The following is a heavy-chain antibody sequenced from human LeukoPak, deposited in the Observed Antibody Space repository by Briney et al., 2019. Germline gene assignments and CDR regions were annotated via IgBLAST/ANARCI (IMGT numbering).Heavy chain of an antibody. D-gene: IGHD2-21*02. CDR2: ISSSSSYI. CDR3: ARDRWAADGDCGY. V-gene: IGHV3-21*01. J-gene: IGHJ4*02. CDR1: GFTFSSYS. Sequence: GGSLRLSCAASGFTFSSYSMNWVRQAPGKGLEWVSSISSSSSYIYYADSVKGRFTISRDNAKNSLYLQMNSLRAEDTAVYYCARDRWAADGDCGYWGQGTLVTVSS.